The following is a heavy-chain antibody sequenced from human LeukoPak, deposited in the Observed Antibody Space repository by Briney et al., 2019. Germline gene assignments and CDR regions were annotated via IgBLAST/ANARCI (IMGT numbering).Heavy chain of an antibody. D-gene: IGHD3-10*01. CDR2: IYPGDSDT. CDR1: GYSFTTYW. CDR3: ARTYGSGRENWFDP. V-gene: IGHV5-51*01. J-gene: IGHJ5*02. Sequence: GESLKISCKASGYSFTTYWIAWVRHMPGKGLQRLGIIYPGDSDTRYSPSFQGQVTISADKSISTAYLQWSSLKASDTAMYYCARTYGSGRENWFDPWGQGTLVTVSS.